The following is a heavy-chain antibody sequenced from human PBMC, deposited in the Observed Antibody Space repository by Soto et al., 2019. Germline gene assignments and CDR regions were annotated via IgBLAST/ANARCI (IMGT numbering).Heavy chain of an antibody. D-gene: IGHD3-10*01. CDR3: ANPGSRGPFGY. J-gene: IGHJ4*02. V-gene: IGHV1-69*13. CDR1: GGTFSSYA. CDR2: IIPIFGTA. Sequence: ASVKVSCKASGGTFSSYAISWVRQAPGQGLEWMGGIIPIFGTANYAQKFQGRVTITADESTSTAYMELSSLRSEDTAVYYCANPGSRGPFGYWGQGTLVTVSS.